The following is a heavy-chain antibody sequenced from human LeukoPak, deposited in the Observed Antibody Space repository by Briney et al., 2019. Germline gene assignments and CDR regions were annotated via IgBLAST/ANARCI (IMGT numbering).Heavy chain of an antibody. CDR3: ARTKQLDPPDSRNYYYYGMDV. Sequence: SVTVSCKASGGTFSSYAISWVRQAPGQGLEWMGGIIPIFGTANYAQKFQGRVTITADESTSTAYMELSSLRSEDTAVYYCARTKQLDPPDSRNYYYYGMDVWGKGTTVTVSS. D-gene: IGHD1-1*01. CDR2: IIPIFGTA. CDR1: GGTFSSYA. V-gene: IGHV1-69*13. J-gene: IGHJ6*04.